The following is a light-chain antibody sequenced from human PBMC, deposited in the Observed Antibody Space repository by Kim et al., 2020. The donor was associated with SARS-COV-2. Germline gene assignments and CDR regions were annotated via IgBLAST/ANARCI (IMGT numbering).Light chain of an antibody. CDR2: AAS. Sequence: DIQMTQSPSSLSAYVGDRVTITCRASQSMTNYLNWYQQKPAKAPKLLIYAASSLHTGVPSRFSGSGSGRDFTLTISNLQPEDFATYYCQQTYSTPRTFGQGTKVDIK. CDR1: QSMTNY. V-gene: IGKV1-39*01. CDR3: QQTYSTPRT. J-gene: IGKJ1*01.